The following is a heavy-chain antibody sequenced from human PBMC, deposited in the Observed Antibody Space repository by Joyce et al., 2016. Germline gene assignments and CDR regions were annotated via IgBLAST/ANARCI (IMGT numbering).Heavy chain of an antibody. D-gene: IGHD6-13*01. V-gene: IGHV3-66*03. J-gene: IGHJ4*02. Sequence: VELVESGGGFFQPGESLRLSCSASGISIMRSYMAWVGQAPGKGLGWVAIIFGYGRTYFGDSVKGRCSISRDKSKITFSLQMKSLTVGDTGFYYCARVANVASAGYDYWGPGTLVTVSS. CDR2: IFGYGRT. CDR1: GISIMRSY. CDR3: ARVANVASAGYDY.